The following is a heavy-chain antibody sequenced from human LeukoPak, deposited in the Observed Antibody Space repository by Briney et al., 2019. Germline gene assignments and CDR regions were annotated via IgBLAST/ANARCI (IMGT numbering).Heavy chain of an antibody. V-gene: IGHV3-23*01. CDR3: AKDTGIVGATTFDY. D-gene: IGHD1-26*01. J-gene: IGHJ4*02. CDR2: ISGSGGST. CDR1: GFTFSIYA. Sequence: PGGSLRLSCAASGFTFSIYAMSWVRQAPGKGLEWLSTISGSGGSTYYADSVKGRFTISRDKSKNTLYLQMSSLRAEDTAVYYCAKDTGIVGATTFDYWGQGTLVTVSS.